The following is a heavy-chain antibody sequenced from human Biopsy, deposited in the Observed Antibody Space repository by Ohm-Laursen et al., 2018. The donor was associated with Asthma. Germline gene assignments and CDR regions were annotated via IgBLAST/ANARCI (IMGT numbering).Heavy chain of an antibody. CDR1: GFAFNNSS. J-gene: IGHJ5*02. Sequence: GSLRLSCTASGFAFNNSSMTWVRQAPGKGLEWVSSISASGVRTFYAVSVKGRFTVSRDSSRNTLYLQLSTLRVEDTAVYFCAKITTDRQKANNWFDPWGQGTLVTVSS. CDR2: ISASGVRT. V-gene: IGHV3-23*01. CDR3: AKITTDRQKANNWFDP. D-gene: IGHD3-22*01.